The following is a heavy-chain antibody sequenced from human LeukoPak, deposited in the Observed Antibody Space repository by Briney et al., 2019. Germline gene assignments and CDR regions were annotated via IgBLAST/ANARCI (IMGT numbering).Heavy chain of an antibody. J-gene: IGHJ5*02. V-gene: IGHV4-34*01. D-gene: IGHD3-9*01. Sequence: SETLSLTCAVYGGSFSGYYWSWIRQPPGKGLEWIGEINHSGSTNYNPSPKSRVTISVDTSKNQFSLKLSSVTAADTAVYYCARLPGGAPKFDLRGNNWFDPWGQGTLVTVSS. CDR3: ARLPGGAPKFDLRGNNWFDP. CDR1: GGSFSGYY. CDR2: INHSGST.